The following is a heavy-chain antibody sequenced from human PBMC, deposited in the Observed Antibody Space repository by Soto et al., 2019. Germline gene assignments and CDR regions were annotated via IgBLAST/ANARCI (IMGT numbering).Heavy chain of an antibody. V-gene: IGHV1-8*01. CDR3: ARRPPCSGGICYYGLGN. Sequence: QVQLVQSGAEVKKPGASVKVSCKASGYTFTNSDINWVRQAPGQGLEWMGWMNPDSGHAAYAQKFQGRVTLTTSTSTSTVYMEMRSLGSEDPAVYYWARRPPCSGGICYYGLGNWGQGTLVTVSS. CDR2: MNPDSGHA. D-gene: IGHD2-15*01. CDR1: GYTFTNSD. J-gene: IGHJ4*02.